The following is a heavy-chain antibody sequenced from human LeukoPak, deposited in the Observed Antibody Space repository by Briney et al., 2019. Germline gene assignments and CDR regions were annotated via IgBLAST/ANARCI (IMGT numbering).Heavy chain of an antibody. J-gene: IGHJ6*03. CDR2: ISYMGST. CDR3: ARLQSANHDNGYYTGGFYYMDV. D-gene: IGHD4-17*01. CDR1: GGSMSNNY. V-gene: IGHV4-59*08. Sequence: SETPSLTCSVSGGSMSNNYWGWIRQPPGKGLEWIGYISYMGSTSYHPSLKSRVTIFLETPRNQFSLEVSSVITADTAVYYCARLQSANHDNGYYTGGFYYMDVWGKGTTVTASS.